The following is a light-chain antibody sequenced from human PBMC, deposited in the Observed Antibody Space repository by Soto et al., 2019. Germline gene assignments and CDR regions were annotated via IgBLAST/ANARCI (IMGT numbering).Light chain of an antibody. V-gene: IGKV1-5*01. CDR1: QSISSW. Sequence: DVQMTQSPSTLSASVGDRVTITCRASQSISSWFAWYQQKPGKAPKLLIYDASSLESGVPSRFSGSGSGTDFTLTINSLQPEDFATYYCQQSFSAPLTFGGGTKVDIK. CDR2: DAS. CDR3: QQSFSAPLT. J-gene: IGKJ4*01.